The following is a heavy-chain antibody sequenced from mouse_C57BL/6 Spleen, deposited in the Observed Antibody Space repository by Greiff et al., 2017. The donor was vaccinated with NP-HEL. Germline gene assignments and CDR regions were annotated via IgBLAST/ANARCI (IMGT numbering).Heavy chain of an antibody. CDR1: GYSITSGYY. CDR2: ISYDGSN. J-gene: IGHJ4*01. D-gene: IGHD3-2*02. V-gene: IGHV3-6*01. Sequence: ESGPGLVKPSQSLSLTCSVTGYSITSGYYWNWIRQFPGNKLEWMGYISYDGSNNYNPSLKNRISITRDTSKNQFFLKLNSVTTEDTATYYCARDDSSGYHYYAMDYWGQGTSVTVSS. CDR3: ARDDSSGYHYYAMDY.